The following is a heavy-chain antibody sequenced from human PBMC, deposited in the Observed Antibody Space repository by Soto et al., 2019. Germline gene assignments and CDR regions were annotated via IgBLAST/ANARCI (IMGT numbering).Heavy chain of an antibody. CDR1: GGSISSSSYY. CDR3: ARHTTFIAAFDY. V-gene: IGHV4-39*01. Sequence: SETLSLTCTVSGGSISSSSYYWGWIRQPPGKGLEWIGSIYYSGSTYYNPSLKSRVTISVDTSKNQFSLKLSSVTAADTAVYYCARHTTFIAAFDYWGQGTLVTVSS. D-gene: IGHD6-13*01. J-gene: IGHJ4*02. CDR2: IYYSGST.